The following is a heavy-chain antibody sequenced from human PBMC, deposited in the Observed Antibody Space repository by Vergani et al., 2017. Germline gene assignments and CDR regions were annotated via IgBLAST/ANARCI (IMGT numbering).Heavy chain of an antibody. D-gene: IGHD1-14*01. V-gene: IGHV1-69*08. CDR2: IIPILGIA. CDR1: GGTFSSYT. CDR3: AGDPTTVGTKIWFDP. J-gene: IGHJ5*02. Sequence: QVQLVQSGAEVKKPGSSVKVSCKASGGTFSSYTISWVRQAPGQGLEWMGRIIPILGIANYAQKFQGRVTITADKSTSTAYMELSSLRSEDTAVYYCAGDPTTVGTKIWFDPWGQGTLVTVSS.